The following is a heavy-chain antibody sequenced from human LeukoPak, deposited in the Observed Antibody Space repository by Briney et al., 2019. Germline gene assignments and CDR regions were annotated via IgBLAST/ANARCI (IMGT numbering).Heavy chain of an antibody. V-gene: IGHV3-23*01. CDR3: AKLMRHMMEDVLDL. Sequence: GGSLTLSCTATDFAFTSSGMSWVRQVRGTGLEWVSFISATGLSTYYADSVKGRFTVSRDNSKNTLYLQMNSLRAADTVVYYCAKLMRHMMEDVLDLWGQGTVVTVPS. J-gene: IGHJ3*01. CDR2: ISATGLST. CDR1: DFAFTSSG. D-gene: IGHD3-16*01.